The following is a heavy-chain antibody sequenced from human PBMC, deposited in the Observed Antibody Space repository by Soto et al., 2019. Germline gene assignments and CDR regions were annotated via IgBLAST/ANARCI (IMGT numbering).Heavy chain of an antibody. D-gene: IGHD6-13*01. Sequence: EVQLLESGGGLVQRGGSLRLSCAASGFTFSTYAMNWVRQAPGKGLEWVSVISGNGDDTYYTDSVQGRFTISSDNSKNTLYLQLDSLRAEDTAVYYCAKPNSSSWFAHFDYWGQGALGNVSS. J-gene: IGHJ4*02. CDR2: ISGNGDDT. CDR3: AKPNSSSWFAHFDY. V-gene: IGHV3-23*01. CDR1: GFTFSTYA.